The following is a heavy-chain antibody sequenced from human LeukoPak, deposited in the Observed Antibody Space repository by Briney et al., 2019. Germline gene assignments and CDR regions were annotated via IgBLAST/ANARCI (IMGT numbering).Heavy chain of an antibody. CDR3: ARGAAYFIVVVPAARGYMDV. J-gene: IGHJ6*03. CDR2: INHSGST. V-gene: IGHV4-34*01. D-gene: IGHD2-2*01. CDR1: GGSFSGYY. Sequence: SETLSLTCAVYGGSFSGYYWSWIRQPPGKGLEWIGEINHSGSTNYNPSLKSRVTISVDTSKNRFSLKLSSVTAADTAVYYCARGAAYFIVVVPAARGYMDVWGKGTTVTVSS.